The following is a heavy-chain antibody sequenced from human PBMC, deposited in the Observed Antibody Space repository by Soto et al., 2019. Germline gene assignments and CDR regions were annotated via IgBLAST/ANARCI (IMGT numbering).Heavy chain of an antibody. CDR1: GFTFSRYW. CDR2: IKSDGSST. D-gene: IGHD6-13*01. Sequence: EVQLVESGGGLVQPGGSLRLSCAASGFTFSRYWMHWVRQAPGKGLVWVSRIKSDGSSTTYADSVKGRFTISRDNTKNTLYLQMNSLRAEDTALYYCVRDQRIAATDYYDAFNLWGQGTMVTVSS. J-gene: IGHJ3*01. CDR3: VRDQRIAATDYYDAFNL. V-gene: IGHV3-74*01.